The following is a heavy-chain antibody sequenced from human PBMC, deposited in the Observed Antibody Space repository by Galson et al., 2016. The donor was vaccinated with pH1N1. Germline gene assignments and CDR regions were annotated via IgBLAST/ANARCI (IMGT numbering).Heavy chain of an antibody. CDR2: ISYDGTNK. D-gene: IGHD3-16*01. V-gene: IGHV3-30*18. Sequence: SLRLSCAASEFTFSSYGMHWVRQAPGKGLEWVALISYDGTNKYYGDSVKGRCSISRDNSENTLYLQMNSLRAEDTAVYYCAKDDYPLIIGLRRAWGMNVWGQGTTVIVSS. CDR1: EFTFSSYG. CDR3: AKDDYPLIIGLRRAWGMNV. J-gene: IGHJ6*02.